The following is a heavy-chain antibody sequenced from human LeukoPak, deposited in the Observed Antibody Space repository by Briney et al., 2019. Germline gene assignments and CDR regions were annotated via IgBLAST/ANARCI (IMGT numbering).Heavy chain of an antibody. CDR3: ARRLGYCSSTSCYAYYYFDY. Sequence: GGSLRLSCAASGFTFSSYEMNWVRQPPGKGLEWVSYISSSGSTIYYADSVKGRFTISRDNAKNSLYLQMNSLRAEDTAVYYCARRLGYCSSTSCYAYYYFDYWGQGTLVTVSS. V-gene: IGHV3-48*03. J-gene: IGHJ4*02. CDR2: ISSSGSTI. CDR1: GFTFSSYE. D-gene: IGHD2-2*01.